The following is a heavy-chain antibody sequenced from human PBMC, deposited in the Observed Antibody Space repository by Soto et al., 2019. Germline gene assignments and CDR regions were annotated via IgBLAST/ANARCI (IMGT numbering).Heavy chain of an antibody. J-gene: IGHJ4*02. V-gene: IGHV1-3*01. CDR1: GYTFTSYA. Sequence: ASVKVSCKASGYTFTSYAMHWVRQAPGQRLEWMGWINAGNGNTKYSQKFQGRVTITRDTSASTAYMELSSLRSEDTAVYYCATPALRAYSSSWGPFDYWGQGTLVTVSS. D-gene: IGHD6-13*01. CDR2: INAGNGNT. CDR3: ATPALRAYSSSWGPFDY.